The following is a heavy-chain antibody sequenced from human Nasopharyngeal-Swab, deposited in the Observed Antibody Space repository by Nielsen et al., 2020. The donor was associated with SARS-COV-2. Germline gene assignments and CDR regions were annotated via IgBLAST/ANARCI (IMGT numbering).Heavy chain of an antibody. CDR3: VGWVQHHFDS. J-gene: IGHJ4*02. D-gene: IGHD1-26*01. Sequence: GESLKTLCAASGFTFSYISMKRVRQAPGQGPEWVATISNIGNTHYADSVMGRFTISIHNSKDTPYLQMNSLRVEDTAVYYCVGWVQHHFDSWGQGTLVTVSS. CDR2: ISNIGNT. V-gene: IGHV3-69-1*01. CDR1: GFTFSYIS.